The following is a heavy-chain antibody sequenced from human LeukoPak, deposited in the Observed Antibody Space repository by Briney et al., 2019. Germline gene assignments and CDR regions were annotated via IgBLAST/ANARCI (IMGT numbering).Heavy chain of an antibody. CDR3: ARGRYCSGGSCYFFDY. D-gene: IGHD2-15*01. J-gene: IGHJ4*02. CDR1: GFTFSSYS. Sequence: GGSLRLSCAASGFTFSSYSMNWVRQAPGKGLEWVSSISSSSSYIYYADSVKGRFTISRDNAKNSLYLQMNSLRAEDTAVYYCARGRYCSGGSCYFFDYWGQGTLVTVSS. V-gene: IGHV3-21*04. CDR2: ISSSSSYI.